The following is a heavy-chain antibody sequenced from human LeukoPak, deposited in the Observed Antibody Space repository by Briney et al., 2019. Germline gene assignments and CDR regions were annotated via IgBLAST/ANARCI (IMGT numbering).Heavy chain of an antibody. CDR2: ISVYNGNT. CDR3: ARGSGWSFDY. V-gene: IGHV1-18*01. Sequence: GASVKVSCKASGYTFSTYRIIWVRQAPGQGLEWMGWISVYNGNTNYAQKLQGRVTMTTDTSTSTAYMKLRSLRSDDTALYYCARGSGWSFDYWGQGTLVTVSS. CDR1: GYTFSTYR. D-gene: IGHD6-13*01. J-gene: IGHJ4*02.